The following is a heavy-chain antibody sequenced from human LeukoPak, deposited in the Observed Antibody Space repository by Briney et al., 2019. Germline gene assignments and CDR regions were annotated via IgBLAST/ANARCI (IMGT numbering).Heavy chain of an antibody. V-gene: IGHV3-23*01. CDR3: AGSGYYGDWYFDL. D-gene: IGHD3-22*01. Sequence: GGSLRLSCAASGFTFNSYDMSWVRQAPGKGLEWVSAISGSGGNTNYADSVKGRFTISRDNSKNTLYLQMNSLSAEDTAVYYCAGSGYYGDWYFDLWGRGTLVTVSS. CDR1: GFTFNSYD. CDR2: ISGSGGNT. J-gene: IGHJ2*01.